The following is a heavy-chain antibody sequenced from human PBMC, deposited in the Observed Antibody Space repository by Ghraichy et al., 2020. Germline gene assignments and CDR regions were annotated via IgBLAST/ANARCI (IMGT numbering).Heavy chain of an antibody. V-gene: IGHV4-34*01. CDR2: INHSGST. CDR3: ARGREVVPAAYYYYYYMDV. D-gene: IGHD2-2*01. Sequence: ESLNISCAVYGGSFSGYYWSWIRQPPGKGLEWIGEINHSGSTNYNPSLKSRVTISVDTSKNQFSLKLSSVTAADTAVYYCARGREVVPAAYYYYYYMDVWGKGTTVTVSS. CDR1: GGSFSGYY. J-gene: IGHJ6*03.